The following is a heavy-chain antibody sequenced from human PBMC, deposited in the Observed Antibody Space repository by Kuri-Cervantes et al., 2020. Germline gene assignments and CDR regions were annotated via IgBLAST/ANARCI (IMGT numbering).Heavy chain of an antibody. CDR2: IWYDGSNK. V-gene: IGHV3-33*01. CDR3: ARGTSIAVAGIPGAFDY. Sequence: GESLKISCAASGFTFSSYGMHWVRQAPGKGLEWVAVIWYDGSNKYYADSVKGRFTISRDNSKNTLYLQMNSLRAEDTAVYYCARGTSIAVAGIPGAFDYWGQGTLVTVSS. CDR1: GFTFSSYG. D-gene: IGHD6-19*01. J-gene: IGHJ4*02.